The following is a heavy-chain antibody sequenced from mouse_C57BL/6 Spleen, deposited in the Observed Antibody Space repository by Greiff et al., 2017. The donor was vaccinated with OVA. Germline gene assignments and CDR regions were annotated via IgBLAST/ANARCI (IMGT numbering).Heavy chain of an antibody. CDR1: GYAFTNYL. CDR2: INPGSGGT. Sequence: VQLQQSGAELVRPGTSVKVSCKASGYAFTNYLIEWVKQRPGQGLEWIGVINPGSGGTNYNEKFKGKATLTADKSSSTAYRQLSSLTSEDSAVYFCARNWDGDYFDYWGQGTTLTVSS. D-gene: IGHD4-1*01. J-gene: IGHJ2*01. CDR3: ARNWDGDYFDY. V-gene: IGHV1-54*01.